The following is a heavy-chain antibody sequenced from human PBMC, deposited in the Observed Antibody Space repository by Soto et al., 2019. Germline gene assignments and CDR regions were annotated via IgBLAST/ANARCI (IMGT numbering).Heavy chain of an antibody. CDR2: IIPIVGTA. D-gene: IGHD4-4*01. J-gene: IGHJ6*02. Sequence: GASVKVSCKASGGTFSSYAISWVRQAPGQGLEWMGGIIPIVGTANYAQKFQGRVTITADESTSTAYMELSSLRSEDTAVYYCARGTGLGTVTPYYYYGMDVWGQGTTVTVSS. CDR3: ARGTGLGTVTPYYYYGMDV. CDR1: GGTFSSYA. V-gene: IGHV1-69*13.